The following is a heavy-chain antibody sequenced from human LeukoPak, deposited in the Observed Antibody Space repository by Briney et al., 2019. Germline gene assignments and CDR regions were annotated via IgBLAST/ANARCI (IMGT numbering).Heavy chain of an antibody. J-gene: IGHJ4*02. Sequence: PGGSLRLSCAASGFSFSTYSMNWVRQAPGKGLEWVSSISGSSTYIYYADSVKGRFTISRDNAKNSLYLQMNSLRAEDTAVYYCARAGSYGDYTDYWGQGTLVTVSS. CDR1: GFSFSTYS. D-gene: IGHD4-17*01. V-gene: IGHV3-21*01. CDR2: ISGSSTYI. CDR3: ARAGSYGDYTDY.